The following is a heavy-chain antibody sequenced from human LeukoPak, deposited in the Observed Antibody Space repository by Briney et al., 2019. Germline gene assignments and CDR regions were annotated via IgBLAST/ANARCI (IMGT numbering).Heavy chain of an antibody. D-gene: IGHD2-21*01. CDR2: ISYDGSNK. CDR3: ARDGDYEGPDY. Sequence: GGSLRVSCAASGFTFSSYAMHWVRQAPGKGLEWVAVISYDGSNKYYADSVKGRFTISRDNSKNTLYLQMNSLRAEDTAVYYCARDGDYEGPDYWGQGTLVTVSS. CDR1: GFTFSSYA. J-gene: IGHJ4*02. V-gene: IGHV3-30-3*01.